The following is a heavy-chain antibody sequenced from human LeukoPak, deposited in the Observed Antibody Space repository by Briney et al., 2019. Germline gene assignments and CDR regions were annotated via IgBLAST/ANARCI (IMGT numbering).Heavy chain of an antibody. J-gene: IGHJ5*02. CDR1: GYSISSGYY. CDR2: IYHSGST. CDR3: ARVYSIPNWFDP. Sequence: SETLSLTCAVSGYSISSGYYWGWIRPPPGKGLEWIGSIYHSGSTYYNPSLKSRVTISVDTSKNQFSLKLSSVTAADTAVYHCARVYSIPNWFDPWGQGTLVTVSS. D-gene: IGHD4-11*01. V-gene: IGHV4-38-2*01.